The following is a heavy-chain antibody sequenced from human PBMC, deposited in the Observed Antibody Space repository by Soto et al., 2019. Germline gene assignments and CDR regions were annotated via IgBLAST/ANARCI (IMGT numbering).Heavy chain of an antibody. V-gene: IGHV3-11*05. CDR2: ISSSTSHT. CDR3: ARGRGAAADYFDF. D-gene: IGHD6-13*01. J-gene: IGHJ4*02. CDR1: GFTFSDYY. Sequence: QVQLVESGGGLVKPGGSLRLSCAVSGFTFSDYYMTWLRQAPGKGLELVSYISSSTSHTNYADFVKGRLTISRDNAKNSLFLQMNSLRAEDTAVYYCARGRGAAADYFDFWGQGTLVTVSS.